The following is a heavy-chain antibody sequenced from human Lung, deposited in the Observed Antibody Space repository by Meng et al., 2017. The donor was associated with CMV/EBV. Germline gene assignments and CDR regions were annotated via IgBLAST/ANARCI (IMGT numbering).Heavy chain of an antibody. V-gene: IGHV3-30*04. D-gene: IGHD3-3*01. CDR2: ISYDGSNK. Sequence: GESLKISCAASGFTFSGYAMHWVRQAPGKGLEWVAVISYDGSNKYYADSVKGRFTISRDNSKNTLYLQMNSLRVEDTAVYYCTRGGGTISIFGVARIVGGMDVWGKGTTVTVSS. CDR3: TRGGGTISIFGVARIVGGMDV. J-gene: IGHJ6*04. CDR1: GFTFSGYA.